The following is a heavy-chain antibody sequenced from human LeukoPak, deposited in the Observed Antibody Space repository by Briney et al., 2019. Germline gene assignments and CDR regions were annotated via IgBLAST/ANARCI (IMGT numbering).Heavy chain of an antibody. V-gene: IGHV1-2*02. Sequence: ASVTVSCKASGYTFTVYYMHWVRQATGQGLERVVWINANSGGTNYAQKFQGRVTMTRSTSISTAYMELSRLRSDDWAGCYCARVEAILRLGNNLDYWGQRTLVTVSS. J-gene: IGHJ4*02. CDR2: INANSGGT. CDR1: GYTFTVYY. CDR3: ARVEAILRLGNNLDY. D-gene: IGHD3-9*01.